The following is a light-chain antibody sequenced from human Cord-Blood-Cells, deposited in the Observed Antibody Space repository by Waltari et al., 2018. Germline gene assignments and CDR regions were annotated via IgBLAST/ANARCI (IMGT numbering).Light chain of an antibody. J-gene: IGLJ1*01. V-gene: IGLV2-11*01. CDR1: SSEVGGYNY. Sequence: QPALTQPRSVSGSPGQSVTISCTGTSSEVGGYNYVSWYQQHPGKAPKLMISDVSKRPSGVPDRFSGSKSGNTASLTISGLQAEDEADYYCCSYAGSYTYVFGTGTKVTVL. CDR2: DVS. CDR3: CSYAGSYTYV.